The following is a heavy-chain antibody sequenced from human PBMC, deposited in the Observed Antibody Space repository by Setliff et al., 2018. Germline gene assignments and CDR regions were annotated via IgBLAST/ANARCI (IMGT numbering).Heavy chain of an antibody. D-gene: IGHD4-4*01. CDR3: ARRGNPGNYYYGMDV. CDR1: GGSISSSNW. Sequence: PSETLSLTCAVSGGSISSSNWWSWVRQPPGKGLEWIGEIYHSGSTNYNPSLKSRVTISVDKSKNQFSLKPSSVTAADTAVYYCARRGNPGNYYYGMDVWGQGTTVTVSS. J-gene: IGHJ6*02. V-gene: IGHV4-4*02. CDR2: IYHSGST.